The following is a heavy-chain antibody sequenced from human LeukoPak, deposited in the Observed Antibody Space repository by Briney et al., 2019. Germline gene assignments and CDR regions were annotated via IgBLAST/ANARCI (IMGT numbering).Heavy chain of an antibody. V-gene: IGHV3-7*01. CDR1: GFTFSSYW. D-gene: IGHD2-2*02. CDR2: IKQDGSEK. J-gene: IGHJ4*02. Sequence: GGSLRLSCAASGFTFSSYWMSWVRQAPGKGLEWVANIKQDGSEKYYVDSVKGRFTISRDNAKNSLYLQMNSLRAEDTAVYYCASLWGYCSSNSCYTLPSIDYWGQGTLVTVSS. CDR3: ASLWGYCSSNSCYTLPSIDY.